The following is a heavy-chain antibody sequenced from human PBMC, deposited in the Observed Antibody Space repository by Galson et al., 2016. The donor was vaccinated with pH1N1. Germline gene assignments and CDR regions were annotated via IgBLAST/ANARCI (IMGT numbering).Heavy chain of an antibody. Sequence: TLSLTCTVSGDSISSIYFWGWLRQPPGKGPEWLGTVWYSGNTYCNPSLQSRVTMSMHTSTNQFSLHLRSVTAADMAMYYCVRIRFNSIDSWGQGTLVTVSS. V-gene: IGHV4-38-2*02. CDR2: VWYSGNT. D-gene: IGHD3-3*02. J-gene: IGHJ4*02. CDR3: VRIRFNSIDS. CDR1: GDSISSIYF.